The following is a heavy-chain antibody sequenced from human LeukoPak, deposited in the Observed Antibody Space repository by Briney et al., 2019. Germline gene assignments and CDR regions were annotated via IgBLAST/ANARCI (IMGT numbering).Heavy chain of an antibody. J-gene: IGHJ6*03. CDR3: ARGIEYCSSTSCYDYYYYMDV. CDR1: GYTFTSYD. D-gene: IGHD2-2*01. V-gene: IGHV1-8*01. Sequence: ASVKVSCKASGYTFTSYDINWVRQATGQGLEWMGWMNTNSGNTGYAQKFQGRVTMTRNTSISTAYMELSSLRSEDTAVYYCARGIEYCSSTSCYDYYYYMDVWGKGTTVTVSS. CDR2: MNTNSGNT.